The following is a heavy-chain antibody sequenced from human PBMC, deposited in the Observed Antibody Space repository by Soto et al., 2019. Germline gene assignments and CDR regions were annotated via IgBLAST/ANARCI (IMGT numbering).Heavy chain of an antibody. CDR1: GESFSGYY. J-gene: IGHJ5*02. Sequence: SETLSLTCAGYGESFSGYYWTWIRQPPGKGLEWIGEISHSGSTTYNPSLKSRVTISVDTPKNQFSLKLNSVTAADTAVYYCARGKWLDNTWGRGTLVTVSS. D-gene: IGHD6-19*01. CDR3: ARGKWLDNT. CDR2: ISHSGST. V-gene: IGHV4-34*01.